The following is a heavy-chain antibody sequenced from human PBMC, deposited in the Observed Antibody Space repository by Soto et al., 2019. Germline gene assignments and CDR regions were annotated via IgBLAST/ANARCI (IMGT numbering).Heavy chain of an antibody. CDR1: GFTFSSYG. D-gene: IGHD6-13*01. CDR2: ISYDGSNK. V-gene: IGHV3-30*18. Sequence: QVQLVESGGGVVQPGRSLRLSCAASGFTFSSYGMHWVRQAPGKGLEWVAVISYDGSNKYYADSVKGRFTISRDNSKNTLYLQMNSLRAEDTAVYYCAKEAAAGDKYYYYGMDVWGQGTTVTVSS. CDR3: AKEAAAGDKYYYYGMDV. J-gene: IGHJ6*02.